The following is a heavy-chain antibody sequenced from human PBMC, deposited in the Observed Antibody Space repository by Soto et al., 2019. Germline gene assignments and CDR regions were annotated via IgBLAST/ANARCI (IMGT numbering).Heavy chain of an antibody. Sequence: WGSLRLSCAASGFTFSSYDIHWVRQARGKGPESGAVRLYDGINKYYADSVKGRFTISRDNSKNTLYLQMNSLRAEDTAVYYCAKDRAEFYDFWSAYYTPAGYYGMDVWGQGTTVTVSS. V-gene: IGHV3-30*18. J-gene: IGHJ6*02. CDR2: RLYDGINK. D-gene: IGHD3-3*01. CDR1: GFTFSSYD. CDR3: AKDRAEFYDFWSAYYTPAGYYGMDV.